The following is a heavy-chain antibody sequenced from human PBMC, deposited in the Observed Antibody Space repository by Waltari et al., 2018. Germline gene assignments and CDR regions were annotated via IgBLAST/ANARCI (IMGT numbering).Heavy chain of an antibody. CDR1: GDSFTVYY. D-gene: IGHD1-26*01. Sequence: QVQLVQSGADVKKPGASVRVSCKASGDSFTVYYIHWVRQAPGQGLEWMGRVNPCSGATNYAPKFQGRVILTRATSISTAYMDLTGLKSDDTAVYYCARGLSWGDVWGQGAMVTVSS. V-gene: IGHV1-2*06. CDR3: ARGLSWGDV. J-gene: IGHJ3*01. CDR2: VNPCSGAT.